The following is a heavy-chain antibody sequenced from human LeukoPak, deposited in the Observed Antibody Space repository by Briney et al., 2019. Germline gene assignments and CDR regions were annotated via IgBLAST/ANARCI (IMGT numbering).Heavy chain of an antibody. CDR1: GDSISSGSYY. V-gene: IGHV4-61*02. D-gene: IGHD2-15*01. CDR2: IYISGIT. Sequence: PSETLSLTCTVSGDSISSGSYYWSWIRQPAGKGLEWIGRIYISGITNYNPSLKSRVTISVDTSKNQFSLKLSSVTAADTAVYYCASDLGYCSGNSCLYFDYWGQGTLVTVSS. CDR3: ASDLGYCSGNSCLYFDY. J-gene: IGHJ4*02.